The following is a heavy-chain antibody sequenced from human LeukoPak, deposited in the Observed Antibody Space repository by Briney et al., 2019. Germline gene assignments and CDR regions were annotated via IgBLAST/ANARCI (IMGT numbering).Heavy chain of an antibody. CDR3: AKDSLDYGDYENYFDY. Sequence: PGGSLRLSCAASGFTFSSYAMSWVRQAPGKGLEWVSAISGSGGSTYYADSVKGRFTISRDNSKNTLYLQMNSLRAEDTAVYYCAKDSLDYGDYENYFDYWGQGTLVTVSS. CDR2: ISGSGGST. J-gene: IGHJ4*02. CDR1: GFTFSSYA. D-gene: IGHD4-17*01. V-gene: IGHV3-23*01.